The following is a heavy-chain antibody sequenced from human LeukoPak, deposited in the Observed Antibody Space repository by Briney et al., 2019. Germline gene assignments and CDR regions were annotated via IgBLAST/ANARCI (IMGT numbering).Heavy chain of an antibody. Sequence: KPSETLSLTCTVSDYSISSGYGYYWGWIRQPPGKGLEWIGNIYHSGITYYNHFNSSLKSRVTISIDTSKNQFSLRLTSVTAADTAVYYCAGIVAPYYYYMDVWGKGTTVTVSS. D-gene: IGHD1-26*01. CDR1: DYSISSGYGYY. CDR2: IYHSGIT. V-gene: IGHV4-38-2*02. J-gene: IGHJ6*03. CDR3: AGIVAPYYYYMDV.